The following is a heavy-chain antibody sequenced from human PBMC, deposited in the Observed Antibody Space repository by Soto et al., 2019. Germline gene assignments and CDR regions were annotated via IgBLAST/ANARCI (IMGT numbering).Heavy chain of an antibody. CDR3: ARAVRTGFYGIDV. J-gene: IGHJ6*02. V-gene: IGHV1-69*01. CDR1: GDSFSNYA. Sequence: QVQLVQSGAEVKKPGSSVKVSCRASGDSFSNYAVNWLRQAPGRGLEWMGGLIPVFGTSNYAEKFQGRLTITADESTSTAYMELSSLTSEDTAVYYCARAVRTGFYGIDVWGPGTTVSVSS. CDR2: LIPVFGTS.